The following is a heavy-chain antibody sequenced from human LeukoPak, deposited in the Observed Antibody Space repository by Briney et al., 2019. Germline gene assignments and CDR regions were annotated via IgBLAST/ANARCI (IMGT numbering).Heavy chain of an antibody. CDR1: GYSFTSHW. J-gene: IGHJ4*02. CDR3: ARLRWPRGGRSSFDY. V-gene: IGHV5-51*01. D-gene: IGHD3-10*01. Sequence: AGESLKISCKGSGYSFTSHWIGWVRQMPGKGLEWMGIVNPDDSDTIYSPSFQGQVTISADESITTAYLQWSSLKASDTAMYYCARLRWPRGGRSSFDYWGQGALVTVSS. CDR2: VNPDDSDT.